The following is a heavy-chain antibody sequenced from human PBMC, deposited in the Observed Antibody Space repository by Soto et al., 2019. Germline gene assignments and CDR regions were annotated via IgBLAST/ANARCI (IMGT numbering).Heavy chain of an antibody. CDR3: ARARDYTRLYFDY. CDR2: ISSSSSTI. D-gene: IGHD4-4*01. CDR1: GFTFSSYS. J-gene: IGHJ4*02. V-gene: IGHV3-48*01. Sequence: EVQLVESGGGLVQPGGSLRLSCAASGFTFSSYSMKWVRQAPGKGLEWVSYISSSSSTIYYADSVKGRFTISRDNAKNSLYLQMNSLRAEDTAVYYCARARDYTRLYFDYWGQGTLVTVSS.